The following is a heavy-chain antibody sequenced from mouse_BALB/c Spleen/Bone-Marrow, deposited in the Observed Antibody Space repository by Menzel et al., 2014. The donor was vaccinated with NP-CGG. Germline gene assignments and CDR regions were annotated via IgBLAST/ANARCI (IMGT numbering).Heavy chain of an antibody. CDR1: GYNFTSYW. Sequence: VHLHQSGAELVKPGTSVKLSCKASGYNFTSYWINWVKLRPGQGLEWIGDIYPGSGSTNYNEKFKSKATLTVDTSSSTAYMQLSSLASEDSALYYCARFSQLGLLAYWGQGTLVTVSA. CDR3: ARFSQLGLLAY. D-gene: IGHD3-1*01. CDR2: IYPGSGST. V-gene: IGHV1-55*01. J-gene: IGHJ3*01.